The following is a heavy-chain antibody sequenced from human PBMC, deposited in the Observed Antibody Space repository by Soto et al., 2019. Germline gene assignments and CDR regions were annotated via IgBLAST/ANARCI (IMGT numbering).Heavy chain of an antibody. J-gene: IGHJ3*02. CDR3: ARHALMIGNYAFDI. V-gene: IGHV4-59*08. CDR1: GGSISSYY. Sequence: PSETLSLTCTVSGGSISSYYWSWIRQPPGKGLEWIGYIYYSGSTNYNPSLKSRVTTSVDTSKNQFSLKLSSVTAADTAVYYCARHALMIGNYAFDIWGQGTMVTVSS. D-gene: IGHD3-22*01. CDR2: IYYSGST.